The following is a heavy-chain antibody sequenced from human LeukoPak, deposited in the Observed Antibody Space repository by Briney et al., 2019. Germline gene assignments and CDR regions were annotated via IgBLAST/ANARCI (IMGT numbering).Heavy chain of an antibody. CDR2: ISYDRSNK. CDR1: GFTFSSYG. J-gene: IGHJ4*02. CDR3: AKDAGYSSGWTLLYDY. D-gene: IGHD6-19*01. V-gene: IGHV3-30*18. Sequence: PGKSLRLSCGASGFTFSSYGMHWVRQAPGKGLEWVAVISYDRSNKYYADSVKGRFTISRDNSKNTLYLQMNSLRAEDTAVYFCAKDAGYSSGWTLLYDYWGQGTLVTVSS.